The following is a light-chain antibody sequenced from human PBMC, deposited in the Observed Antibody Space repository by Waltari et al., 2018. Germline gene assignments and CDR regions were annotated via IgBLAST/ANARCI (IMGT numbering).Light chain of an antibody. Sequence: DIQMTQSHSSLSASVGDRVTITCQASRDINRWLAWFQQKPGKAPKSLIYEASILESGVPSRFSGSGSGTDFTLTISSLQPEDLGTYYCQHYNSAPYSFGQGTKVEI. J-gene: IGKJ2*03. CDR1: RDINRW. V-gene: IGKV1D-16*01. CDR2: EAS. CDR3: QHYNSAPYS.